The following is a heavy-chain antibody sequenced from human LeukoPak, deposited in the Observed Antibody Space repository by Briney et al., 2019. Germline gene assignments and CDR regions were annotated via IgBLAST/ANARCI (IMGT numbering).Heavy chain of an antibody. J-gene: IGHJ4*02. CDR1: GYTFTNYW. V-gene: IGHV5-51*01. Sequence: GESLKISCKGSGYTFTNYWIGWVRQLPGKGLEWMGIIYPGDSDTRYSPSFRGQVTISADKSIRTAYLRWSSLKASDTAMYYCARPYSGTYSGFDYWGQGTLVTVSS. CDR2: IYPGDSDT. CDR3: ARPYSGTYSGFDY. D-gene: IGHD1-26*01.